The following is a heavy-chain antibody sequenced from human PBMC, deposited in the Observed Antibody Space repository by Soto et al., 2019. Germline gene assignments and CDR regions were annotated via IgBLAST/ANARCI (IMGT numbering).Heavy chain of an antibody. Sequence: QLQLQESGPGLVKPSETLSLACSVSGASVSGGTYYWGWSRQPPGKGLEWGGSIHYSGITHYNPSLKSRATLSIDTSQNQFSLKLTSVTAADTAVYYCARRAHGYPTNWFDPWGQGTLVIVSS. CDR2: IHYSGIT. D-gene: IGHD3-22*01. V-gene: IGHV4-39*01. J-gene: IGHJ5*02. CDR1: GASVSGGTYY. CDR3: ARRAHGYPTNWFDP.